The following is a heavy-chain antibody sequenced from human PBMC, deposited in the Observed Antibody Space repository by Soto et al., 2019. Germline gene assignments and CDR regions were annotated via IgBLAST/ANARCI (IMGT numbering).Heavy chain of an antibody. CDR1: GFTFSSYG. V-gene: IGHV3-30*18. CDR3: AQNGQWLATPPVA. D-gene: IGHD6-19*01. Sequence: GGSLRLSCAASGFTFSSYGMHWVRQAPGKGLEWVAVISYDGSNKYYADSVKGRFTISRDNSKNTLYLQMNSLRAEDTAVYYCAQNGQWLATPPVAWGQGSLVT. CDR2: ISYDGSNK. J-gene: IGHJ4*02.